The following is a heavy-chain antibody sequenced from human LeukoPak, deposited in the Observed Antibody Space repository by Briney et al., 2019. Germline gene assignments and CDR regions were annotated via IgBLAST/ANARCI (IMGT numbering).Heavy chain of an antibody. CDR1: GFTFSNAW. V-gene: IGHV3-15*01. CDR3: ARGFYDGVNWFDP. D-gene: IGHD5/OR15-5a*01. Sequence: GGSLRLSCAASGFTFSNAWMSWVRQAPGKGLEWVGRIKSKTDGGTADYAAPVKGRFTISRDDSKNTLYLQMNSLRAEDTAVYYCARGFYDGVNWFDPWGQGTLVTVSS. J-gene: IGHJ5*02. CDR2: IKSKTDGGTA.